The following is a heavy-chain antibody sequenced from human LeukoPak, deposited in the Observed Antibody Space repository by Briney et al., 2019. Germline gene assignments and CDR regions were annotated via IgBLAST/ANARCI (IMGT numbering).Heavy chain of an antibody. V-gene: IGHV3-21*01. CDR3: GRGRPRGYSGYVIDY. Sequence: GGSLRLSCAASGFTFSSYSMNWVRQAPGKGLEWVSYISNSGNYIYYGDSVKGRFTISRDNAKNTLYLQMNSLRAEDTAAFYCGRGRPRGYSGYVIDYWGQGTPITVSS. J-gene: IGHJ4*02. CDR2: ISNSGNYI. CDR1: GFTFSSYS. D-gene: IGHD5-12*01.